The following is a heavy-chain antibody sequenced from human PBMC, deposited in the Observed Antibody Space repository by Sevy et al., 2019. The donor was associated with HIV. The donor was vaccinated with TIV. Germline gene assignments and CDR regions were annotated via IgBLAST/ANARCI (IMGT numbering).Heavy chain of an antibody. D-gene: IGHD1-7*01. CDR1: GFTVSAYV. CDR2: ISSSGRYI. CDR3: ARDALSGTSAY. J-gene: IGHJ4*02. V-gene: IGHV3-21*03. Sequence: GGSLRLSCAASGFTVSAYVMNWVRLGPGKGLEWVSSISSSGRYIYYADSVQGPFTISRDNTEDSLYLQMNNLRAEDTAVYYCARDALSGTSAYWGQGTLVTVSS.